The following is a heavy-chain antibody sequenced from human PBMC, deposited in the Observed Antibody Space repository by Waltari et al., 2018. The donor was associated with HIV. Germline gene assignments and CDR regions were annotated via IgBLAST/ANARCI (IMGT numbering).Heavy chain of an antibody. CDR1: GGSFSSGNW. D-gene: IGHD2-15*01. J-gene: IGHJ4*02. Sequence: QVQLQESGPGLVKPSGPLSLTCAVSGGSFSSGNWWTWVRQHPGKGLEWIGEIYHSGTTNYNPSLKTRVTISLDKSKNQFSLKLSSVTAADTAVYYCAINGGSSNFDYWGQGTLVTVSS. CDR3: AINGGSSNFDY. CDR2: IYHSGTT. V-gene: IGHV4-4*02.